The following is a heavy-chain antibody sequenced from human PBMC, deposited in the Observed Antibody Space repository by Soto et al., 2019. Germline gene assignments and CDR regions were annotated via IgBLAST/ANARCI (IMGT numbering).Heavy chain of an antibody. D-gene: IGHD4-17*01. CDR1: GGSISSYY. V-gene: IGHV4-59*01. Sequence: SETLSLTCTVSGGSISSYYWSWIRQPPGKGLEWIGYIYYSGSTNYNPSLKSRVTISVDTSKNQFSLKLSSVTAADTAVYYCARVNVGYGDYRYYYYMDVWGKGTTVTVSS. J-gene: IGHJ6*03. CDR3: ARVNVGYGDYRYYYYMDV. CDR2: IYYSGST.